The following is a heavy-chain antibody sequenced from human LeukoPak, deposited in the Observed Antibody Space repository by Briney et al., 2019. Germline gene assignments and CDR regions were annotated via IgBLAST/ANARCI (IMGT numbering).Heavy chain of an antibody. CDR2: IYTSGST. Sequence: SETLSLTCTVSGGSISSSSYYWGWIRQPPGKELEWIGRIYTSGSTNYNPSLKSRVTISVDTSKNQFSLKLSSVTAADTAVYYCARDAARRGSWYKVDWFDPRGQGALVTVSS. CDR3: ARDAARRGSWYKVDWFDP. D-gene: IGHD6-13*01. CDR1: GGSISSSSYY. V-gene: IGHV4-39*07. J-gene: IGHJ5*02.